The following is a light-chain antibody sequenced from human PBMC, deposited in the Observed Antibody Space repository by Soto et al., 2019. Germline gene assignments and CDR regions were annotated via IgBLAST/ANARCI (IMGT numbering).Light chain of an antibody. Sequence: QSVLTQPPSVSGAPGQRVTISCTGSNSNIGADYDVQWYQQLPRTAPKLLIYDNINRPSGVPDRFSGSKSGTSASLAITGLQADYEADYYGQSYDSSLSGWVFGGGTKLTVL. J-gene: IGLJ3*02. CDR3: QSYDSSLSGWV. CDR1: NSNIGADYD. CDR2: DNI. V-gene: IGLV1-40*01.